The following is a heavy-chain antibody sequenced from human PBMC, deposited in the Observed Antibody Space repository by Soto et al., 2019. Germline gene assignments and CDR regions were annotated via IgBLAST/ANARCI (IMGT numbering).Heavy chain of an antibody. Sequence: ASVKVSCKASGGTFSSYAISWVRQAPGQGLEWMGGIIPIFGTANYAQKFQGRVTITADESTSTAYMELSSLRSEDTAVYYCARGGEYYYDSSGYSPYYYYGMDVWGQGTTVTVSS. CDR1: GGTFSSYA. CDR3: ARGGEYYYDSSGYSPYYYYGMDV. CDR2: IIPIFGTA. J-gene: IGHJ6*02. D-gene: IGHD3-22*01. V-gene: IGHV1-69*13.